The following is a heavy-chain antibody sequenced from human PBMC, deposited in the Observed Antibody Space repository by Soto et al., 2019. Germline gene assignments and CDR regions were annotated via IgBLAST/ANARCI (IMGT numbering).Heavy chain of an antibody. Sequence: QVQLVESGGGVVQPGRSLRLSCAASGFTFSSYGMHWVRQAPGKGLEWVAVISYDGSNKYYADSVKGRFTISRDNSKNTLYLQMNSLRAEDTAVYYCAKMGGYCSSTSCNDAFDIWGQGTMVTVAS. V-gene: IGHV3-30*18. CDR2: ISYDGSNK. J-gene: IGHJ3*02. CDR3: AKMGGYCSSTSCNDAFDI. D-gene: IGHD2-2*01. CDR1: GFTFSSYG.